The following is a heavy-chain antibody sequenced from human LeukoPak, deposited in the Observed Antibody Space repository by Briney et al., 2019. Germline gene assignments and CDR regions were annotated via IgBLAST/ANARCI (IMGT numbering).Heavy chain of an antibody. J-gene: IGHJ4*02. CDR1: GFTFSSYA. V-gene: IGHV3-30-3*01. D-gene: IGHD3-22*01. CDR2: ISYDGSNK. CDR3: AKDRYYYDSSGAYYLDY. Sequence: GGSLRLSCAASGFTFSSYAMHWVRQAPGKGPEWVAVISYDGSNKYYADSVKGRFTISRDNSKNTLYLQMNSLRAEDTAVYYCAKDRYYYDSSGAYYLDYWGQGTLVTVSS.